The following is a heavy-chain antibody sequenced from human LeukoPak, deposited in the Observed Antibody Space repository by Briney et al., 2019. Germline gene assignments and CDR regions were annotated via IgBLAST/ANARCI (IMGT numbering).Heavy chain of an antibody. Sequence: MTSETLSLTCTVSGGSISSYYWSWIRQPPGEGLEWIGYIYYSGSTNYNPSLKSRVTISVDTSKNQFSLKLSSVTAADTAVYYCARLDYYDSSGYYYPPRSQYYYYYGMDVWGQGTTVTVSS. J-gene: IGHJ6*02. CDR3: ARLDYYDSSGYYYPPRSQYYYYYGMDV. D-gene: IGHD3-22*01. V-gene: IGHV4-59*08. CDR2: IYYSGST. CDR1: GGSISSYY.